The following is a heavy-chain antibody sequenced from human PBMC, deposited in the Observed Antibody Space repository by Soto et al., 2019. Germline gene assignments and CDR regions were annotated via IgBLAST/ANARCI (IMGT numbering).Heavy chain of an antibody. J-gene: IGHJ4*02. CDR3: AKAKFYFDSSQFDS. V-gene: IGHV3-48*04. D-gene: IGHD1-26*01. Sequence: PGESLKISCVASGFTFKTYSMNWVRQAPGKGLVWVSYISSSSSTIYYTDSVKGRFTISRDNTKGAFYLQMDRLRLEDTAIYYCAKAKFYFDSSQFDSWGQGTLVTVSS. CDR2: ISSSSSTI. CDR1: GFTFKTYS.